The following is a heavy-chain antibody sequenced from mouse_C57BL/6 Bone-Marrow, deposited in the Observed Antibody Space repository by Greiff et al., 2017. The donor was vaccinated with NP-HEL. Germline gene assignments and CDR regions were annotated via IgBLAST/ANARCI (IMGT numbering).Heavy chain of an antibody. J-gene: IGHJ2*01. Sequence: VQLKQSGPELVKPGASVKISCKASGYSFTGYFMNWVMQSHGKSLEWIGRINPYNGDTFYNQKFKGKATLTVDKSSSTAHMELRSLTSEDSAVYYCARSRLGYSNYVGYFDYWGQGTTLTVSS. CDR1: GYSFTGYF. CDR3: ARSRLGYSNYVGYFDY. CDR2: INPYNGDT. V-gene: IGHV1-20*01. D-gene: IGHD2-5*01.